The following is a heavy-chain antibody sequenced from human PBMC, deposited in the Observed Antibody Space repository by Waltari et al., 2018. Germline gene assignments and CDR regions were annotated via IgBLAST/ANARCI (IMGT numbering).Heavy chain of an antibody. D-gene: IGHD2-15*01. Sequence: QLQLQESGPGLVKPSETLSLTCTVSGGSISSSSYYWGWIRQPPGKGLEWIGRIYYSGSTSYNPSLKSRVTISVDTSKNQFSLKLGSVTAADTAVYYCARDGTGVVADRGYYYGMDVWGQGTTVTVSS. J-gene: IGHJ6*02. V-gene: IGHV4-39*07. CDR3: ARDGTGVVADRGYYYGMDV. CDR2: IYYSGST. CDR1: GGSISSSSYY.